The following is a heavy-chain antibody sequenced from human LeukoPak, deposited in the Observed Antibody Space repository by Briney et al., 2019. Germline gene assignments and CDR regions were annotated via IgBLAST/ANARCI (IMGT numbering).Heavy chain of an antibody. V-gene: IGHV4-59*01. CDR1: GGSISSYY. CDR2: IYYSGST. Sequence: SETLSLTCTVSGGSISSYYWSWIRQPPGKGLEWIGDIYYSGSTNYNPSLKSRVTISVDTSKNQFSLKLSSVTAADTAVYYCARSLQRADNGSGSYYFDYWGQGTLVTVSS. J-gene: IGHJ4*02. CDR3: ARSLQRADNGSGSYYFDY. D-gene: IGHD3-10*01.